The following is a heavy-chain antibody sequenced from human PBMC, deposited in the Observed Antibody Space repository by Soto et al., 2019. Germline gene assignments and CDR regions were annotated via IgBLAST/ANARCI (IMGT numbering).Heavy chain of an antibody. CDR2: MHYSGNT. CDR3: ARLSTVINYFDY. D-gene: IGHD2-2*01. V-gene: IGHV4-31*03. Sequence: QVQLQESGPGLLNPSQTLSLTCSVSGDSVSSAGYYWGWIRQHPGKGLEWLGYMHYSGNTYYNPSLQSRXXIXGXXSKNQFSLKLSSVTAADTAVYYCARLSTVINYFDYWGQGTLITVSS. CDR1: GDSVSSAGYY. J-gene: IGHJ4*02.